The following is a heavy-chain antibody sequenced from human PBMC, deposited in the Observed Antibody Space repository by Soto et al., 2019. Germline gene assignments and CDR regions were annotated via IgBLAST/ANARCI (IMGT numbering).Heavy chain of an antibody. Sequence: SETLSLTCTVSGGSITNNYWSWIRQSPGKGLEWIGCSYYSGSTSHNPSLRSRVTISIDTSKTQFSLRLRSVTAADTAVYYCARRQNWNNLFDTWGQGTLVTVS. CDR3: ARRQNWNNLFDT. D-gene: IGHD1-1*01. CDR1: GGSITNNY. CDR2: SYYSGST. V-gene: IGHV4-59*08. J-gene: IGHJ5*02.